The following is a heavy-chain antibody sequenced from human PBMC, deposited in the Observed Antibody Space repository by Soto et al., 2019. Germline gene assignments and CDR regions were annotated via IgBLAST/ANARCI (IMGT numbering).Heavy chain of an antibody. CDR2: ISGSGGST. J-gene: IGHJ4*02. D-gene: IGHD5-12*01. V-gene: IGHV3-23*01. CDR3: AKQRRKDGYNLGDY. CDR1: GFTFSSYA. Sequence: PGGSLRLSCAASGFTFSSYAMSWVRQAPGKGLEWVSAISGSGGSTYYADSVKGRFTISRDNSKNTLYLQMNSLRAEDTAVYYCAKQRRKDGYNLGDYWGQGTLVTVS.